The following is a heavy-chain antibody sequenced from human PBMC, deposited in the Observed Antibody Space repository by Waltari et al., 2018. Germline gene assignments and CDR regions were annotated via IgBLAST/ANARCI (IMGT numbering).Heavy chain of an antibody. J-gene: IGHJ6*02. CDR3: ARVAGIAARPEYYYYGMDV. CDR2: RYYSGST. V-gene: IGHV4-39*07. D-gene: IGHD6-6*01. Sequence: QLQLQESGPGLVKPSETLSLTCTVSGGSISSSSYYWGWIRQPPGKGLEWIGSRYYSGSTYYNPSLKSRVTKSVDTSKNQFSLKLSSVTAADTAVYYCARVAGIAARPEYYYYGMDVWGQGTTVTVSS. CDR1: GGSISSSSYY.